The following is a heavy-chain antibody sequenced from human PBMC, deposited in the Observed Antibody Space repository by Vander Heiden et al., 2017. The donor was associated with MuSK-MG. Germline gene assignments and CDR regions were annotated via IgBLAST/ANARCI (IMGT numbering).Heavy chain of an antibody. CDR2: IYYSGST. D-gene: IGHD5-12*01. CDR1: GGSISSAGYY. CDR3: VRMSFRRHSGYEHADHYYGMDV. J-gene: IGHJ6*02. V-gene: IGHV4-31*03. Sequence: QVQLQESGPGLVKASQTLSLTCSVSGGSISSAGYYWTWIRQHPGRGLEWIGYIYYSGSTDYNPSLESRINIALDTSKSQFSLKLTSVTAADTGVYYCVRMSFRRHSGYEHADHYYGMDVWGQGTTVTVS.